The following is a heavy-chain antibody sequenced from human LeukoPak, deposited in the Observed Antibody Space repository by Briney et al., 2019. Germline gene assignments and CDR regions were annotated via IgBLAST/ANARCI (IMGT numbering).Heavy chain of an antibody. CDR1: GGTFSSYA. V-gene: IGHV1-69*04. J-gene: IGHJ4*02. D-gene: IGHD1-1*01. CDR2: IVPILGIA. Sequence: SVKVSCKASGGTFSSYAISWVRQAPGQGLWWMGRIVPILGIANYAQKFQGRVTITADKSTSTAYMELRSLRSEDTAVYYCARDRTTYFDYWGQGTLVTVSS. CDR3: ARDRTTYFDY.